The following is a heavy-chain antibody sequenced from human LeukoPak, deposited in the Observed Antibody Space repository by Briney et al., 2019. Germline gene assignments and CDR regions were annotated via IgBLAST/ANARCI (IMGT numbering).Heavy chain of an antibody. CDR2: INPSSGGT. J-gene: IGHJ4*02. CDR3: ASGTTERIDY. D-gene: IGHD1-1*01. V-gene: IGHV1-2*06. Sequence: ASVRVSCKASGYTFTAQYMHWVRRAPGQGLEWMGRINPSSGGTNYVQKSQGRVTTTRDTSITTAYMELTSLRSDDTAVYYCASGTTERIDYWGQGTLVTVSS. CDR1: GYTFTAQY.